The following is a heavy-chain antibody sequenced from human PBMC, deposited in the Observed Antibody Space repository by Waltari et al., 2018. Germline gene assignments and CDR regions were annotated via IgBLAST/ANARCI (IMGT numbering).Heavy chain of an antibody. J-gene: IGHJ4*02. Sequence: QVQLVQSGAEVKKPGASVKVSCKASGYTFTSYAMHWVRQAPGQRLEWMGWINAGNGNTKESQEFQGRVTITRDKSASTAYMELSSLRSEDMAVYYCARGAGYSSSWSAPVDYWGQGTLVTVSS. CDR1: GYTFTSYA. V-gene: IGHV1-3*03. D-gene: IGHD6-13*01. CDR3: ARGAGYSSSWSAPVDY. CDR2: INAGNGNT.